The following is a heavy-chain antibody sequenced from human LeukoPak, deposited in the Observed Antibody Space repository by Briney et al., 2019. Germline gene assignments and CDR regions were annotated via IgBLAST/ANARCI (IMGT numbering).Heavy chain of an antibody. Sequence: SETLSLTCTVSGGSISSYYWSWIRQPPGKGLEWSGYIYYSGSTNYNPSLKSRVTISVDTSKNQFSLKLSSVTAADTAVYYCARDHVIGAAAAPRASQYYYYYGMDVWGQGPRSPSP. CDR2: IYYSGST. V-gene: IGHV4-59*01. CDR1: GGSISSYY. J-gene: IGHJ6*02. CDR3: ARDHVIGAAAAPRASQYYYYYGMDV. D-gene: IGHD6-13*01.